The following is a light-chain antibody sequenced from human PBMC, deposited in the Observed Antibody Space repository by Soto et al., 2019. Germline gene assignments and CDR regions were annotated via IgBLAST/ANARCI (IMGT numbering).Light chain of an antibody. CDR1: QNVSSY. V-gene: IGKV3-11*01. Sequence: EIVLTQSPATLSWSPGERATLCCGASQNVSSYLAWYQQKPGQAPRLLIYDASNRAIGIPARFSGSGSGTDFTLTISSLQPEDFAVYFCQQRSNWPRLTFGGGTKVEI. CDR2: DAS. CDR3: QQRSNWPRLT. J-gene: IGKJ4*01.